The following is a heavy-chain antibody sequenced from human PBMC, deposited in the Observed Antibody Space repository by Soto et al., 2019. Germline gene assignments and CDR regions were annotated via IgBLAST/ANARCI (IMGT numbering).Heavy chain of an antibody. CDR2: IYYSGNT. CDR3: ARSQLLYNNWFDP. Sequence: PSETLSLTCTVSGDSINSVRYYWGWIRQPPGKGLEWIGSIYYSGNTYYNPSLKSRVTISIDTSKNQFSLKLSSVTAADTAVYFCARSQLLYNNWFDPWGQGTVVTVS. D-gene: IGHD2-2*02. CDR1: GDSINSVRYY. V-gene: IGHV4-39*01. J-gene: IGHJ5*02.